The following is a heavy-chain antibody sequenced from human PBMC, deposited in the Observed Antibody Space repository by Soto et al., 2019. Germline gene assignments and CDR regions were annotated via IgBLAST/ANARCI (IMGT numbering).Heavy chain of an antibody. J-gene: IGHJ6*02. D-gene: IGHD6-13*01. V-gene: IGHV3-21*01. CDR3: ARTEEYSSSWYGGYYYYGMDV. CDR2: ISSSSSYI. CDR1: GFTFSSYS. Sequence: GGSLRLSCAASGFTFSSYSMNWVRQAPGKGLEWVSSISSSSSYIYYADSVKGRFTISRDNAKNSLYLQMNSLRAEDTAVYYCARTEEYSSSWYGGYYYYGMDVWGQGTTVT.